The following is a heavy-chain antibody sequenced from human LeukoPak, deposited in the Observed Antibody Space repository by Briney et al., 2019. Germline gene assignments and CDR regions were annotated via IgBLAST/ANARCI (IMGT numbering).Heavy chain of an antibody. D-gene: IGHD3-10*01. CDR2: ISYSGST. CDR1: GGSISSYY. J-gene: IGHJ4*02. Sequence: TETLSLTCTVSGGSISSYYWSWIRQPPGKGLEWIGYISYSGSTKYNPSLKSRVTMSVDTSKNQFSLKLSSVAAADTALYYCARSYGSGSYFDTWGQGTLVIFSS. CDR3: ARSYGSGSYFDT. V-gene: IGHV4-59*01.